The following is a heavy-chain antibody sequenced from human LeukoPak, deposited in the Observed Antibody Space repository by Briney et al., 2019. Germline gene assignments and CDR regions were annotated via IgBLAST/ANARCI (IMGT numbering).Heavy chain of an antibody. CDR2: ISGSGGST. V-gene: IGHV3-23*01. CDR3: AKRKTSYGSGSYSVDY. Sequence: KPGGSLRLSCAASGFTFSSYAMSWVRQAPGKGLEWVSAISGSGGSTYYADSVKGRFTISRDNSKNTLYLQMNSLRAEDTAVYYCAKRKTSYGSGSYSVDYWGQGTLVTVSS. J-gene: IGHJ4*02. CDR1: GFTFSSYA. D-gene: IGHD3-10*01.